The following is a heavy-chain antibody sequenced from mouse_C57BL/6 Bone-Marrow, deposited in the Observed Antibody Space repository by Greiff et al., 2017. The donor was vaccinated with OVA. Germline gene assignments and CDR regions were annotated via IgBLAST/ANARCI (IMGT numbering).Heavy chain of an antibody. CDR3: ARSGLEAMDY. CDR2: IYPGSGST. J-gene: IGHJ4*01. CDR1: GYTFTSYW. D-gene: IGHD2-4*01. V-gene: IGHV1-55*01. Sequence: QVHVKQSGAELVKPGASVKMSCKASGYTFTSYWITWVKQRPGQGLEWIGDIYPGSGSTNYNEKFKSKATLTVDTSSSTAYMQLSSLTSEDSAVYYCARSGLEAMDYWGQGTSVTVSS.